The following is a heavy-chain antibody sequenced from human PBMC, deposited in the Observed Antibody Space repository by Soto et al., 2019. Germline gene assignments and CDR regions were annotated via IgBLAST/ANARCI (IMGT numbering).Heavy chain of an antibody. CDR3: ARDRGYSSSWYWFDP. CDR2: IYHSGST. CDR1: GGTISSGGYS. Sequence: SETLSLTCAVSGGTISSGGYSWSWIRQPPGKGLEWIGYIYHSGSTYYNPSLKSRVTISVDRSKNQFSLKLSSVTAADTAVYYCARDRGYSSSWYWFDPWGQGTLVTSPQ. D-gene: IGHD6-13*01. V-gene: IGHV4-30-2*01. J-gene: IGHJ5*02.